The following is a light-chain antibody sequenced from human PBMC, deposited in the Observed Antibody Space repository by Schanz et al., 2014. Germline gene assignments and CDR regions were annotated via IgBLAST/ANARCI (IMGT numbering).Light chain of an antibody. Sequence: EIVLTQSPGTLSLSPGERATLSCRASQSVSSSYLGWYQQKPGQAPRLLIYGASSRATGIPDRFSGSGSGTDFTLSISSLQPEDFATYYCQQGHSTPHTFGQGTKLQIK. CDR2: GAS. CDR3: QQGHSTPHT. V-gene: IGKV3-20*01. J-gene: IGKJ2*01. CDR1: QSVSSSY.